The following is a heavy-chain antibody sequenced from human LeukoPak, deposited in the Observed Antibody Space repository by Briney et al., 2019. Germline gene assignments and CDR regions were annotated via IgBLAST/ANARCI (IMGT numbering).Heavy chain of an antibody. CDR2: IYHSGST. D-gene: IGHD6-13*01. V-gene: IGHV4-30-2*01. Sequence: PSETLSLTCAVSGGSISSSGYSWSWIRQPPGKGLEWIGYIYHSGSTYYNPSLKSRVTISVDRSKNQFSLKLSSVTAADTAVYYCARGLSSSWYFNWFDPWGQGTLVTVSS. CDR3: ARGLSSSWYFNWFDP. J-gene: IGHJ5*02. CDR1: GGSISSSGYS.